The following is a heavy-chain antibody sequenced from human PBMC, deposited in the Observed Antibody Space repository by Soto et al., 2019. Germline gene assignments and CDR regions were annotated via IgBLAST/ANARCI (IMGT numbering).Heavy chain of an antibody. CDR1: GGSMNSHF. V-gene: IGHV4-4*07. Sequence: SKTLSLTCTGSGGSMNSHFWSWIRQPAGKGLEWIGHVHISGLTTYNPSLRSRVTISVDTSKNQFSLKLNSMTAADTAVYYCARDAGQIRLDYWGQGTLVTVSS. CDR3: ARDAGQIRLDY. J-gene: IGHJ4*02. CDR2: VHISGLT.